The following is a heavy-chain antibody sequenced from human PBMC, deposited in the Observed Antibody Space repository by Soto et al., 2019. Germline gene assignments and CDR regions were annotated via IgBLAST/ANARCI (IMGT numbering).Heavy chain of an antibody. CDR3: ARGGSDFWSGYYLY. V-gene: IGHV4-59*08. CDR2: IYYSGST. J-gene: IGHJ4*02. CDR1: GGSISSYY. D-gene: IGHD3-3*01. Sequence: SETLSLTCTVSGGSISSYYWSWIRQPPGKGLEWIGYIYYSGSTDYNPSLKSRVTISVDTSKNQFSLKLSSVTAADTAVYYCARGGSDFWSGYYLYWGQGTLVTVSS.